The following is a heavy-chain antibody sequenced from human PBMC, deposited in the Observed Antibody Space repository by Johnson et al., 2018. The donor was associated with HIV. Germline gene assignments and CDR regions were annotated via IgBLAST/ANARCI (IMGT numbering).Heavy chain of an antibody. J-gene: IGHJ3*02. V-gene: IGHV3-11*04. Sequence: QEKLVESGGGLVKPGGSLRLSCAASRFTFSDYYMSWIRQAPGKGLEWVSYISSSGSTIYYADSVKGRFTISRDNAKNSLYLQMNSLRAEDTAVYYCAREYSSGYPDAFNIWGQGKMVTVSS. CDR3: AREYSSGYPDAFNI. D-gene: IGHD3-22*01. CDR2: ISSSGSTI. CDR1: RFTFSDYY.